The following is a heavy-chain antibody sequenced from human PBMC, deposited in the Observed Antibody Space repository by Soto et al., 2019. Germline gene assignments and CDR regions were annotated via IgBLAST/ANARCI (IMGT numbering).Heavy chain of an antibody. CDR1: GFTFSSYA. V-gene: IGHV3-23*01. D-gene: IGHD5-18*01. Sequence: EVQLLESGGGLVQPGGSLRLSCAASGFTFSSYAMSWVRQAPGKGLEWVSAISGSGGRTYYADSVKGRFTISRDNSKNTLYLQMNSLRAEDTAVYYCATDRYSYGFGYFDYWGQGTLVTVSS. CDR3: ATDRYSYGFGYFDY. J-gene: IGHJ4*02. CDR2: ISGSGGRT.